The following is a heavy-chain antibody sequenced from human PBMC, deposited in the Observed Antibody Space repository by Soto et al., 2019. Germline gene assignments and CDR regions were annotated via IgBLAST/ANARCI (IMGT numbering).Heavy chain of an antibody. V-gene: IGHV3-23*01. D-gene: IGHD1-26*01. Sequence: GGSLRLSCAASGFSFRSYAMGWVRQAPGKGLNWVSSISAGGDGTYYADSVKGRFTISRDNSKNTVYLQMTSLRADNTAVYYCADGGRYPYYWGPGTLVTVSS. CDR1: GFSFRSYA. CDR3: ADGGRYPYY. J-gene: IGHJ4*02. CDR2: ISAGGDGT.